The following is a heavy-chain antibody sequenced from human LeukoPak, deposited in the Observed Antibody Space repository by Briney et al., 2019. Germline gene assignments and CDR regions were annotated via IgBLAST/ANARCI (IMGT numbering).Heavy chain of an antibody. J-gene: IGHJ4*02. D-gene: IGHD3-22*01. CDR3: ARDYYDSSGYYR. CDR2: INPNSGGT. Sequence: ASVKVSCKASGYTFTGYYMHWVRQAPGQGLEWTGWINPNSGGTNYAQKFQGRVTMTRDTSISTAYMELSRLRSDDTAVYYCARDYYDSSGYYRWGQGTLVTVSS. V-gene: IGHV1-2*02. CDR1: GYTFTGYY.